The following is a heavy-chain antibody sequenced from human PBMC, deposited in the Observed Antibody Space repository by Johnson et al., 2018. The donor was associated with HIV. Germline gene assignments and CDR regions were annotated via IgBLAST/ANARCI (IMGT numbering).Heavy chain of an antibody. D-gene: IGHD5-18*01. CDR2: IWYDGGDK. CDR1: GFMFSSYG. Sequence: VQLVESGGGVVQPGRSLRLSCAASGFMFSSYGMHWVRQAPGKGLEWVAVIWYDGGDKYYADSVKGRFTISRDISKNTLYLQIDSLRPEDSGVYYCAKGEAQEGWIQLQAYAFDFWGQGTMVTVSS. V-gene: IGHV3-33*06. J-gene: IGHJ3*01. CDR3: AKGEAQEGWIQLQAYAFDF.